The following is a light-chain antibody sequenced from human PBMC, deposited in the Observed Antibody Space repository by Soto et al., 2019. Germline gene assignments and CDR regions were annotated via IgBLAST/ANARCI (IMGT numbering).Light chain of an antibody. Sequence: EIVLTQSPGTLSLTAGERATLSCRACQSVSSYLAWYQQKPGQAPRLLINGASSRATGIPDRFSGSGSGTDFTLTISRLEPEDFAVYYCQQYGFSPRTFGQGTKVDI. CDR2: GAS. V-gene: IGKV3-20*01. J-gene: IGKJ1*01. CDR3: QQYGFSPRT. CDR1: QSVSSY.